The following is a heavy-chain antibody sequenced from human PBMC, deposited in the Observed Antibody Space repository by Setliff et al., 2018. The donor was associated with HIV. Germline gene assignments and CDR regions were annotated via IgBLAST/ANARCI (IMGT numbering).Heavy chain of an antibody. D-gene: IGHD3-3*01. CDR3: ARASLDTIIGVNFYYMDV. CDR2: MNYSGRS. Sequence: SETLSLTCTVSGGSISNQYWSWIRQPQGKGLEWIGDMNYSGRSHYNPSLKSRVSISVDRSKDQFSLKVTSVTAADTAVYYCARASLDTIIGVNFYYMDVWGKGTTVTVSS. CDR1: GGSISNQY. J-gene: IGHJ6*03. V-gene: IGHV4-59*11.